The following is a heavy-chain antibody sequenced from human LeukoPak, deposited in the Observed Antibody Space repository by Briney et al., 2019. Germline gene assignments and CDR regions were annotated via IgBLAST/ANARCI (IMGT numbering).Heavy chain of an antibody. CDR2: IYHTGNT. Sequence: PSETLSLTCAVSGDSISNIHWWTWVRQPPGKGLEWIGEIYHTGNTNYNPSLKSRLTISVDRSKNQFSLKLSSVTAADTAVYYCARDPGGAYKDDALDIWGQGAMVTVTS. J-gene: IGHJ3*02. CDR3: ARDPGGAYKDDALDI. D-gene: IGHD2-21*01. CDR1: GDSISNIHW. V-gene: IGHV4-4*02.